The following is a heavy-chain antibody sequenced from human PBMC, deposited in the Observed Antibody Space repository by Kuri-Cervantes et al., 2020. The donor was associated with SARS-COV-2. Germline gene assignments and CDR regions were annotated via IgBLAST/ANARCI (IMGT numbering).Heavy chain of an antibody. CDR1: GFSFSDYY. V-gene: IGHV3-11*01. CDR3: AREAEDTYYYDSLPGMDV. D-gene: IGHD3-22*01. Sequence: GGSLRLSCAASGFSFSDYYMTWIRQAPGKGLEWVSYISSSGSIIYYADSVRGRFTISRHNSKNTLYLQMNSLRAEDTAVYYCAREAEDTYYYDSLPGMDVWGQGTTVTVSS. CDR2: ISSSGSII. J-gene: IGHJ6*02.